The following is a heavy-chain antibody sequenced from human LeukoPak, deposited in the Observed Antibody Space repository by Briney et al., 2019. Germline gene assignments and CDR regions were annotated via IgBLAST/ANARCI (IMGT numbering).Heavy chain of an antibody. CDR3: ARTAYCGGDCYSDFQH. J-gene: IGHJ1*01. CDR1: GYTFTGYY. CDR2: INPNSGGT. Sequence: ASVKVSCKASGYTFTGYYMHWVRQAPGQGLEWMGWINPNSGGTNYAQKFQGRVTMTRDTSISTAYIELSRLRSDDTAVYYCARTAYCGGDCYSDFQHWGQGTLVTVSS. V-gene: IGHV1-2*02. D-gene: IGHD2-21*01.